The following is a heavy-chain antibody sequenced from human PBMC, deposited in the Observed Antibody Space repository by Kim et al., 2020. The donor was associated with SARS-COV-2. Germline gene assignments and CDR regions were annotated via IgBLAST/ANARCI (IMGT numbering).Heavy chain of an antibody. CDR1: GFTFSSYG. CDR3: ARDQSGYASYYYYGMDV. V-gene: IGHV3-33*01. Sequence: GSLRLSCAASGFTFSSYGMHWVRQAPGKGLEWVAVIWYDGSNKYYADSVKGRFTISRDNSKNTLYLQMNSLRAEDTAVYYCARDQSGYASYYYYGMDVWGQGTTVTVSS. D-gene: IGHD3-3*01. CDR2: IWYDGSNK. J-gene: IGHJ6*02.